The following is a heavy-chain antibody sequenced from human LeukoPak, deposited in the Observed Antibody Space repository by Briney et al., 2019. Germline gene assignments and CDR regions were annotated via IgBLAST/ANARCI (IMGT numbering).Heavy chain of an antibody. D-gene: IGHD5-18*01. CDR1: GFSFSNSA. V-gene: IGHV3-30-3*01. CDR2: ISYDGSNH. CDR3: ARDAVDTAMGYYYYYMDV. J-gene: IGHJ6*03. Sequence: GGSLRLSCAASGFSFSNSAMHWVRQAPGKGLEWLALISYDGSNHFYADSLEGRFTIARDNSRTTLYLQMNSLRAEDTAVYYCARDAVDTAMGYYYYYMDVWGKGTTVTVSS.